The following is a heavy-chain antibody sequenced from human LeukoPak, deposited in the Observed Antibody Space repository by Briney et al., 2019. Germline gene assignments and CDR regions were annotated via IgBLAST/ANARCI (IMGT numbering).Heavy chain of an antibody. D-gene: IGHD6-6*01. J-gene: IGHJ3*02. CDR3: ARAVSSSGLGAFDI. V-gene: IGHV3-20*01. Sequence: GGSLRLSCAASGFTFDDYGMSWVRQAPGKGLEWVSGINWNGGRTGCADSVKGRFTISRDNAKNSLYLQMNSLRAEDTALYHCARAVSSSGLGAFDIWGQGTMVTVSS. CDR2: INWNGGRT. CDR1: GFTFDDYG.